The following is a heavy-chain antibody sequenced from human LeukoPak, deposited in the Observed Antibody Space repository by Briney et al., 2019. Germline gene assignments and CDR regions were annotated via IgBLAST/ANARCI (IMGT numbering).Heavy chain of an antibody. CDR2: ISGGGGST. J-gene: IGHJ5*02. V-gene: IGHV3-43*02. CDR1: GFTFDDSA. CDR3: AKDLGPRGAAWFDP. D-gene: IGHD4/OR15-4a*01. Sequence: GGSLRLSCAASGFTFDDSAMHWVRQAPGKGLEWVALISGGGGSTYYAESVKGRFTISRDNNKNSLYLQLNSLRTEDTAFYYCAKDLGPRGAAWFDPWGQGTLVTVSS.